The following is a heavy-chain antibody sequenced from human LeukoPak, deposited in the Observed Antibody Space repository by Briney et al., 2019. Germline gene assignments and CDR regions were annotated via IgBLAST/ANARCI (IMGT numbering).Heavy chain of an antibody. CDR1: GFSLSGSW. J-gene: IGHJ3*01. Sequence: GVSLRLSCEASGFSLSGSWMHWVRQSPVKGLMWVSQSKYDGSTKSYAASVRGRFTISRDNAKNTLYLHMDSLRAEDTAVYYCARSDYFHNWGQGTMVVVSA. CDR2: SKYDGSTK. V-gene: IGHV3-74*01. D-gene: IGHD3-10*01. CDR3: ARSDYFHN.